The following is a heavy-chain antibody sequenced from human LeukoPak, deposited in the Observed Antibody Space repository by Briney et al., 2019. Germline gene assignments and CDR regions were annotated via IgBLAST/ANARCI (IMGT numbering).Heavy chain of an antibody. Sequence: QPGGSLRLSCAASGFTFSSYWMHWVRQAPGKGLVWVSRINSDGSSTTYADSVKGRFTISRDNSKNTLYLQMNSLRAEDTAVYYCAKASHDYGLMYFDYWGQGTLVTVSS. CDR3: AKASHDYGLMYFDY. J-gene: IGHJ4*02. CDR2: INSDGSST. V-gene: IGHV3-74*01. CDR1: GFTFSSYW. D-gene: IGHD4-17*01.